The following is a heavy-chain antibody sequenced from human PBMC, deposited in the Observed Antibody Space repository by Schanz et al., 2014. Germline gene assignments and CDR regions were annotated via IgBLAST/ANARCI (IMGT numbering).Heavy chain of an antibody. J-gene: IGHJ4*02. D-gene: IGHD3-3*01. Sequence: QVQLVQSGAEVKKPGASVRVSCKASGYTFTTYAMSWVRQAPGQGLEWVGWISVYTGNTKYGQKFQGRVTMTTDTSTSTVYMELRSLRSDDTAVHYCARSAGRDFWSGYYTRFDYWGQGTLVTVSS. CDR3: ARSAGRDFWSGYYTRFDY. CDR1: GYTFTTYA. CDR2: ISVYTGNT. V-gene: IGHV1-18*01.